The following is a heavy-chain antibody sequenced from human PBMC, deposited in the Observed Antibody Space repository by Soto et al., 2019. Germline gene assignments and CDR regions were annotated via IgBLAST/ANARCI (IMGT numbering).Heavy chain of an antibody. CDR1: GFTFSSYW. CDR3: ARHYLIQLERSDY. Sequence: PGGSLRLSCAASGFTFSSYWMSWVRQAPGKGLEWVANIKQDGSEKYYVDSVKGRFTISRDNAKNSLYLQMNSLRAEDTAVYYCARHYLIQLERSDYWGQGTLVTVSS. D-gene: IGHD1-1*01. CDR2: IKQDGSEK. J-gene: IGHJ4*02. V-gene: IGHV3-7*01.